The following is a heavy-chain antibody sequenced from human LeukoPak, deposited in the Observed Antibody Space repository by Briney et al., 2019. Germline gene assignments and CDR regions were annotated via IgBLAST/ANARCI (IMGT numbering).Heavy chain of an antibody. Sequence: GGSLRLSCAASGFTFDDYAMHWVRHAPGKGLEWVSGISWNSGSIGYADSVKGRFTISRDNVKNSLYLEMNSLRAEDTGVYFCARDTKDYWGQGTLVVVSS. CDR1: GFTFDDYA. J-gene: IGHJ4*02. V-gene: IGHV3-9*01. CDR2: ISWNSGSI. CDR3: ARDTKDY.